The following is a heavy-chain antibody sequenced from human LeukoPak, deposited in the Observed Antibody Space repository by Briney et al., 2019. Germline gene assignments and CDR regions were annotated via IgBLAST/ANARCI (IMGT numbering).Heavy chain of an antibody. CDR3: ASFAAAGHHNAFDI. Sequence: SQTLSLTCPVAGGSISSSSYYRGWVRHPAGKGLDGIGSTYYSARTYYNPSLKSRVTISVDTSKSQFSLKLSSVTAADTAVYYCASFAAAGHHNAFDIWGQGTMVTVSS. J-gene: IGHJ3*02. V-gene: IGHV4-39*01. D-gene: IGHD2-2*01. CDR1: GGSISSSSYY. CDR2: TYYSART.